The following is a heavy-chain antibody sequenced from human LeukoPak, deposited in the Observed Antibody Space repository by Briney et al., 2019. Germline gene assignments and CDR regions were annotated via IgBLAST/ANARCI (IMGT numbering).Heavy chain of an antibody. CDR3: AKDGGLWVSAHWGDS. J-gene: IGHJ4*02. CDR2: ISGSGVST. CDR1: GFTFSNAW. Sequence: PGGSLRLSCAASGFTFSNAWMNWVRQAPGKGLEWVSAISGSGVSTYYADSVKGRSTISRDNSKNTLYLQMNSLRAEDTAVYYCAKDGGLWVSAHWGDSWGRGTLVTVSS. D-gene: IGHD7-27*01. V-gene: IGHV3-23*01.